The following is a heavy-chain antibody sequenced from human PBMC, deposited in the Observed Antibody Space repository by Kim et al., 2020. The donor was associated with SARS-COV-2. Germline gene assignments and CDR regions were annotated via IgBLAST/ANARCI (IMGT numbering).Heavy chain of an antibody. CDR3: VRFPSVIMAPVS. J-gene: IGHJ4*02. D-gene: IGHD3-3*01. V-gene: IGHV4-61*02. CDR2: IYTTGAT. Sequence: SETLSLTCTVSGGSISSGTDYWSWIRQPAGKGLEWIGRIYTTGATSYNSSLASRATVAADTSRNQFSLTMTSVTAADTAVYYCVRFPSVIMAPVSWGQGILVTVSS. CDR1: GGSISSGTDY.